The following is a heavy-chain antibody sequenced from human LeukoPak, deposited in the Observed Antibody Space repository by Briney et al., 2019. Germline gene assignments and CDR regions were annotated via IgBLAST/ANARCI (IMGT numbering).Heavy chain of an antibody. V-gene: IGHV4-59*01. Sequence: PSETLSLTCSVSDDSITMYYWTWIRQPPGKGLEGIGYIYYSGSTYYNPSLKSRVTISLDPSKNQFSLKLSSVTAADTAVYYCASHYGSGSFYSPFDYWGQGTLVTVSS. CDR3: ASHYGSGSFYSPFDY. J-gene: IGHJ4*02. CDR2: IYYSGST. CDR1: DDSITMYY. D-gene: IGHD3-10*01.